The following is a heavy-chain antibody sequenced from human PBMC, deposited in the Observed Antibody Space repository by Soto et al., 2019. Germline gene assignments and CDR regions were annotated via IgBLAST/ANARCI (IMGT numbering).Heavy chain of an antibody. J-gene: IGHJ6*02. CDR3: ANDFWSGPPLYYYYYGMDV. V-gene: IGHV3-23*01. CDR2: ISGSGGST. Sequence: PGGSLRLSCAASGFTFSSYAMSWVRQAPGKGREWVSAISGSGGSTYYADSVKGRFTISRDNSKNTLYLQMNSLRAEDTAVYYCANDFWSGPPLYYYYYGMDVWGQGTTVTVSS. CDR1: GFTFSSYA. D-gene: IGHD3-3*01.